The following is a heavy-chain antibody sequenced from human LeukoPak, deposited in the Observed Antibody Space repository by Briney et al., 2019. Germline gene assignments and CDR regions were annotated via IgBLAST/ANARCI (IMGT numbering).Heavy chain of an antibody. J-gene: IGHJ4*02. CDR3: ASDLWGVGPSLVGYYFDH. D-gene: IGHD1-26*01. Sequence: ASVKVSCKASGSTFTAYYMHWLLQAPGQGLEWMAWINPNRCGTNYPQNFQARVTMTRGTSISTAYMELSRLRSDDTAVYYCASDLWGVGPSLVGYYFDHWGQGTLVTVSS. CDR2: INPNRCGT. CDR1: GSTFTAYY. V-gene: IGHV1-2*02.